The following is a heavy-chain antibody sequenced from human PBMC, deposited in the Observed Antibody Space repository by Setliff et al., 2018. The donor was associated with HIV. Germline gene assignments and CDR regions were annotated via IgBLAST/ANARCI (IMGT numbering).Heavy chain of an antibody. Sequence: ASVKVSCKASGYIFTDYYIHWVRQAPGQGLEWMGWINPNSSDTNYAQKFQGRVTMTRDTSISTAYMDLSRLRSDDTAVYYCTRGTAVADTNTQPFKYWGQGALVTVSS. CDR2: INPNSSDT. CDR1: GYIFTDYY. V-gene: IGHV1-2*02. CDR3: TRGTAVADTNTQPFKY. D-gene: IGHD6-19*01. J-gene: IGHJ4*02.